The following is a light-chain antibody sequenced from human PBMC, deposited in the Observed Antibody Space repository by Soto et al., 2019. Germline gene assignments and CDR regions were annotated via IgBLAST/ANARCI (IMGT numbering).Light chain of an antibody. V-gene: IGLV2-11*01. Sequence: QSVLTQPRSVSGSPGQSVTISCTGTSSDVGGYNYVSWYQQHPGKAPKLMIYDVSKRPSGVPDRFSGSKSGNTASPTISGLQAEDEADYYCCSYAGSYSPLVFGGGTKLTVL. CDR2: DVS. CDR1: SSDVGGYNY. J-gene: IGLJ2*01. CDR3: CSYAGSYSPLV.